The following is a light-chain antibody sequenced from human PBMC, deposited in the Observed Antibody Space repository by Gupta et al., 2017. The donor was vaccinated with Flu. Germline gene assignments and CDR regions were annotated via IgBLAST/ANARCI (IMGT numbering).Light chain of an antibody. Sequence: SSELTQDPAVSVALGQTVRITCQGDSLRSYYATWYQQKPGQAPLLVIFGYNNRPSGIPDRFSASNSDNTASLTITGAQAEDEADYYCNSQESSGKRLLFGGGTKLTVL. J-gene: IGLJ3*02. CDR3: NSQESSGKRLL. V-gene: IGLV3-19*01. CDR1: SLRSYY. CDR2: GYN.